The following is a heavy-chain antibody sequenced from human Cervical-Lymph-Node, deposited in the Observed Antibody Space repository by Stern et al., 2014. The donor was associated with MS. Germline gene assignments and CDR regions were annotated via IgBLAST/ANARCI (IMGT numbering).Heavy chain of an antibody. D-gene: IGHD3-10*01. J-gene: IGHJ6*02. V-gene: IGHV3-21*01. Sequence: EVQLVESGGGLVKPGGALRLSWAASGFTFRSYTMDWVRPAPGKGLAWVSSITVSAGAKSYAYSVHGRVTISRDNAKNSLYLQMNSLKAEDTAVYYCAIWRPYYSGMDVWGQGTTVTFSS. CDR3: AIWRPYYSGMDV. CDR1: GFTFRSYT. CDR2: ITVSAGAK.